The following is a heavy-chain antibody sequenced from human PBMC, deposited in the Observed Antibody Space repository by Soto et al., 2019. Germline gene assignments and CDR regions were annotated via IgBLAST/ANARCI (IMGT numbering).Heavy chain of an antibody. CDR1: GYASSNND. CDR2: MNPNSGNG. CDR3: ARMATSGTLNWFDP. V-gene: IGHV1-8*01. J-gene: IGHJ5*02. Sequence: GASVKVSCKASGYASSNNDIRWVRQGTGQGLEWMGWMNPNSGNGGYAQKFQGRVTMTRDTSTSTAYMELSSLTSDDTAIYYCARMATSGTLNWFDPWGQGTLVTVSS.